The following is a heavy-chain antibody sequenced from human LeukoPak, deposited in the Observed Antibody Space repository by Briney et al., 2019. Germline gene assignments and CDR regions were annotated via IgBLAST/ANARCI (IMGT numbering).Heavy chain of an antibody. Sequence: KSSETLSLTCTVSGVSVTSYSWSWIRQPPGKGLEWIGYIYHSGSTYYNPSLKSRVTISVDTSKNQFSLKLSSVTAADTAVYYCARAGIVGALGLDYWGQGALVTVSS. V-gene: IGHV4-59*02. CDR3: ARAGIVGALGLDY. J-gene: IGHJ4*02. CDR1: GVSVTSYS. CDR2: IYHSGST. D-gene: IGHD1-26*01.